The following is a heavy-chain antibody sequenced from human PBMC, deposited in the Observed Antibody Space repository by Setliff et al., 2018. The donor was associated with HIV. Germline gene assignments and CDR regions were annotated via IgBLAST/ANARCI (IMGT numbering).Heavy chain of an antibody. CDR1: GYTFTNYY. V-gene: IGHV1-46*01. J-gene: IGHJ4*02. CDR2: INPSGGST. Sequence: ASVKVSCKASGYTFTNYYMXXVRQAPGQGLXXXXXINPSGGSTSYQQIFQGRVTMTRDTSTSTVYMELSSLRSEDTAVYYCARGSAALIMREFYYFWSATRXAWDYWGQGTLVTVSS. D-gene: IGHD3-3*01. CDR3: ARGSAALIMREFYYFWSATRXAWDY.